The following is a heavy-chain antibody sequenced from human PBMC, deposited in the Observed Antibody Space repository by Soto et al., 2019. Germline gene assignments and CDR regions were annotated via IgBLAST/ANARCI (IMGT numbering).Heavy chain of an antibody. CDR3: ATGGDIVVVPAAISYGMDV. CDR1: GFTFSSYS. CDR2: ISGSGGST. V-gene: IGHV3-23*01. Sequence: GSLRLSCAASGFTFSSYSMSWVRQAPGKGLEWVSAISGSGGSTYYADSVKGRFTISRDNSKNTLYLQMNSLRAEDTAVYYCATGGDIVVVPAAISYGMDVWGQGTTVTVSS. J-gene: IGHJ6*02. D-gene: IGHD2-2*02.